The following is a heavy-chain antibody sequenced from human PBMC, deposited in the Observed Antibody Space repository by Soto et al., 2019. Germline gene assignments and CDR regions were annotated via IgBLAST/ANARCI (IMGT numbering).Heavy chain of an antibody. CDR2: IYYSGST. D-gene: IGHD2-2*01. V-gene: IGHV4-59*01. J-gene: IGHJ5*02. Sequence: QVQLQESGPGLVKPSETLSLTCTVSGDSISSYYWSWIRQPPGKGLEWIGYIYYSGSTNYNPSLKSRVPISLDTSKTQFSLKLTSVTAADTAVYFCARDQLGYCSSTSCYNGLDPWGQGTLVTVSS. CDR1: GDSISSYY. CDR3: ARDQLGYCSSTSCYNGLDP.